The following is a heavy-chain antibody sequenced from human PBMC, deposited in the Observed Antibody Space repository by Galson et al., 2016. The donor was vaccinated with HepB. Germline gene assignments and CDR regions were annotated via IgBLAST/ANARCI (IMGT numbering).Heavy chain of an antibody. CDR2: INPNMGAT. CDR3: ARSNYFDHRALNWDDPFDI. Sequence: SVKVSCKASGYTFTAYYIYWMRLAPGQGLEWMGWINPNMGATNYAKKFQVRVTMTSDTSISTSYMELSRLRSDDTAVYYCARSNYFDHRALNWDDPFDIWGQGTMVTVSS. J-gene: IGHJ3*02. D-gene: IGHD3-9*01. CDR1: GYTFTAYY. V-gene: IGHV1-2*02.